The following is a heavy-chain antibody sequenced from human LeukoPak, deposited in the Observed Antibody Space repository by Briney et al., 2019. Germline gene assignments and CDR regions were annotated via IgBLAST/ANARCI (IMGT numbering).Heavy chain of an antibody. Sequence: GGSLRLSCAASGFTFSIYWMHWVRQAPGKGLVWVSRMSSDGSTTHYADYVKGRFTISRDNAKNTLYLQMNSLRAEDTAVYYCARARIAVAQLTDYWGQGTLVSVSS. V-gene: IGHV3-74*01. CDR1: GFTFSIYW. D-gene: IGHD6-19*01. CDR2: MSSDGSTT. CDR3: ARARIAVAQLTDY. J-gene: IGHJ4*02.